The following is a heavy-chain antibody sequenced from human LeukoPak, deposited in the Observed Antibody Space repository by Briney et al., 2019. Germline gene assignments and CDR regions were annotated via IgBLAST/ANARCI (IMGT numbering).Heavy chain of an antibody. D-gene: IGHD3-16*01. V-gene: IGHV1-8*01. CDR1: GYTFTNYD. CDR2: MNPNSGNT. CDR3: ARSPPWGDLPEYYFDY. Sequence: ASVKVSCKASGYTFTNYDINWVRQATGQGLEWMGWMNPNSGNTGYAKKFQGRVTMTRNTSISTAYMELSSLRSEDTAVYYCARSPPWGDLPEYYFDYWGQGTLVTVSS. J-gene: IGHJ4*02.